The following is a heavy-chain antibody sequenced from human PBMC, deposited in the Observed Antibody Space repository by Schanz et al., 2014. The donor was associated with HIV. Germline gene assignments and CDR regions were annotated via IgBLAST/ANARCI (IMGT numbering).Heavy chain of an antibody. D-gene: IGHD1-26*01. CDR2: IIPIFGTS. Sequence: QVQLVQSGAEVKKPGASVKVSCKASGYTFTSYYMHWVRQAPGQGLEWMGGIIPIFGTSNYAQKFQGRVTITADESTSTAYMELSSLRSEDTAVYYCAKVSPLRPLASDGRGPLDVWGQGTMVTVSS. CDR1: GYTFTSYY. J-gene: IGHJ3*01. CDR3: AKVSPLRPLASDGRGPLDV. V-gene: IGHV1-69*13.